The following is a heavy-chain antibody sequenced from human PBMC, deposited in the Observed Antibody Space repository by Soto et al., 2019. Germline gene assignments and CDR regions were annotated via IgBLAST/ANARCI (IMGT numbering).Heavy chain of an antibody. CDR3: ARALPARGCSSISCYIPYYGMDV. D-gene: IGHD2-2*02. CDR2: ISAYNGNT. Sequence: ASVKVSCKASGYTFTSYGISWVRQAPGQGLEWMGWISAYNGNTNYAQKLQGRVTMTSDTSTSTAYMELRSLRSDDTAVYYCARALPARGCSSISCYIPYYGMDVWGQ. V-gene: IGHV1-18*04. J-gene: IGHJ6*02. CDR1: GYTFTSYG.